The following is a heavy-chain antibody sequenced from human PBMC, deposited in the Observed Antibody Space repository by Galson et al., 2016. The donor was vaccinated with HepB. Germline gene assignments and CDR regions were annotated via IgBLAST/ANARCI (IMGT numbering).Heavy chain of an antibody. CDR3: AKETVAGPYYFDY. D-gene: IGHD6-19*01. Sequence: SLRLSCAASGFTFRGFGMHWVRQAAGKELEWVAVISYDGSNKYYADSVKGRFTVSRDNSKNTLYVQMNSLRAEDTAVYYCAKETVAGPYYFDYWGQGTLVTVSS. CDR1: GFTFRGFG. CDR2: ISYDGSNK. V-gene: IGHV3-30*18. J-gene: IGHJ4*02.